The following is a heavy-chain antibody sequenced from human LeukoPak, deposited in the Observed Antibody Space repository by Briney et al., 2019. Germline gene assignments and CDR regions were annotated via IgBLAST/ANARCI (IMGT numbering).Heavy chain of an antibody. CDR2: IYYTGST. CDR1: GGSLSSYY. D-gene: IGHD4-17*01. V-gene: IGHV4-59*01. Sequence: PSETLSLTCTVSGGSLSSYYWTWIRQPPGKGLEWIGYIYYTGSTSYNPSLKSRVTISVQTSKSQFSLKLSSVTAADTAVYYCARGLNRNDYGDYGYWGQGTLVTVSS. J-gene: IGHJ4*02. CDR3: ARGLNRNDYGDYGY.